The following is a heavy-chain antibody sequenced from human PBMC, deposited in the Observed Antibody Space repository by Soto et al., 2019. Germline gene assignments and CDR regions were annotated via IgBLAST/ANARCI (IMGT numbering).Heavy chain of an antibody. V-gene: IGHV4-39*01. CDR2: IYYSGST. J-gene: IGHJ5*02. CDR1: GGSISSSSYY. D-gene: IGHD3-10*01. Sequence: PSETLSLTCTVSGGSISSSSYYWGWIRQPPGKGLEWIGSIYYSGSTYYNPSLKSRVTISVDTSKNQFSLKLSSVTAADTAVYYCARHRGPMLRGVISNWFDPWGQGTLVTVSS. CDR3: ARHRGPMLRGVISNWFDP.